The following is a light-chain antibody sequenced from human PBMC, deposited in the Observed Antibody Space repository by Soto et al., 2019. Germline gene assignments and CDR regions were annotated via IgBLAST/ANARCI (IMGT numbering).Light chain of an antibody. Sequence: QSVLTQPPSASGSPGQSVTISCTGTSSDVGGYNYVSWCQHHPGKAPTLMIYEVSKRPSGVPDRFSGSKSGNTASLTVSGLQAEDEADYYCSSYAGSDNYVFGTGTKVTV. CDR1: SSDVGGYNY. CDR2: EVS. V-gene: IGLV2-8*01. J-gene: IGLJ1*01. CDR3: SSYAGSDNYV.